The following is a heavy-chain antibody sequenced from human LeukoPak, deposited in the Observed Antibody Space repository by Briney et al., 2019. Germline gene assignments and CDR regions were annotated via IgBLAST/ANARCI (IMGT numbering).Heavy chain of an antibody. CDR2: ITSSSSTI. V-gene: IGHV3-48*02. Sequence: GGSLRLSCAASGFTFSSYSMNWVRQAPGKGLEWVSYITSSSSTIYYADSVKGRFTISRDNAKNSLFLQMNSLRDEDTAVYYCARDMYYGDYEIDYWGQGTLVTVSS. CDR3: ARDMYYGDYEIDY. CDR1: GFTFSSYS. J-gene: IGHJ4*02. D-gene: IGHD4-17*01.